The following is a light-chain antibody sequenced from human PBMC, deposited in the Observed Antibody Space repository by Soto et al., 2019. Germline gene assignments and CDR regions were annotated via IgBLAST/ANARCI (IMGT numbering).Light chain of an antibody. J-gene: IGKJ4*01. CDR1: QSVNSN. Sequence: EIMMTQSPVTLSVSPGGRATLSCRASQSVNSNLAWYQQKPGQAPRLLIYDASNRATGIPARFSGSGSGTDFSLTISSLEPEDFAVYYCQQYSQWPLTFGGGTKVDIK. CDR2: DAS. V-gene: IGKV3-11*01. CDR3: QQYSQWPLT.